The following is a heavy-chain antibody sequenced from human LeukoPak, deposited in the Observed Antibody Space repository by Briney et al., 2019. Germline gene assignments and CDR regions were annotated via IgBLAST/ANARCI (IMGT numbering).Heavy chain of an antibody. CDR2: IYHSGST. Sequence: SETLSLTCTVSGYSISSGYYWGWIRQPPGKGLEWIGSIYHSGSTYYNPSLKSRVTISVDTSKNQFSLKLSSVTAADTAVYYCALKSRRYYYYMDVWGKGTTVTVSS. CDR1: GYSISSGYY. V-gene: IGHV4-38-2*02. J-gene: IGHJ6*03. D-gene: IGHD2-8*01. CDR3: ALKSRRYYYYMDV.